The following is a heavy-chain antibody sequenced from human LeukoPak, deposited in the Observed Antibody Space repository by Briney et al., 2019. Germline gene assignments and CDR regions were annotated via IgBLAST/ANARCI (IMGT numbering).Heavy chain of an antibody. Sequence: ASVKVSCKVSGYTLTELSMHWVRQAPGKGLEWMGGFDPEDGETIYAQKFQGRVTMTEDTSTDTAYMELSSLRSEDTAVYYCTTGDAVTKWFFDYWGQGTLVTVSS. CDR3: TTGDAVTKWFFDY. CDR1: GYTLTELS. J-gene: IGHJ4*02. D-gene: IGHD4-17*01. V-gene: IGHV1-24*01. CDR2: FDPEDGET.